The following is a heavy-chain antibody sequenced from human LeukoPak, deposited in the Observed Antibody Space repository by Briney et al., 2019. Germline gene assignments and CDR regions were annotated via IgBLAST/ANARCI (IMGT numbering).Heavy chain of an antibody. Sequence: GGSLRLSCAASGFTFSSYWMSWVRQAPGKGLEWVANIKQDGSEKYYVDSVKGRFTISRDNSKNTLYLQMNSLRPGDTAVYYCARRSRDGWYFDYWGQGTLVTVSS. CDR3: ARRSRDGWYFDY. J-gene: IGHJ4*02. CDR2: IKQDGSEK. CDR1: GFTFSSYW. D-gene: IGHD5-24*01. V-gene: IGHV3-7*01.